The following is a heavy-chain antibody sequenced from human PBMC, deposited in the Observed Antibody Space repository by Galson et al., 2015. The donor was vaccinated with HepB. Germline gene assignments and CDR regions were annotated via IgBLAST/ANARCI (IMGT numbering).Heavy chain of an antibody. D-gene: IGHD5-24*01. CDR3: ATDRERDGNNAGFDY. CDR2: IYGGSTI. J-gene: IGHJ4*02. V-gene: IGHV3-53*01. CDR1: GFTVSSNY. Sequence: SLRFSCAASGFTVSSNYMSWVRQAPGKGLEWVSVIYGGSTIYHADSVKGRFTISRDNAKNTLYLRMNSLRAEDTAVYYCATDRERDGNNAGFDYWGQGTLVIVSS.